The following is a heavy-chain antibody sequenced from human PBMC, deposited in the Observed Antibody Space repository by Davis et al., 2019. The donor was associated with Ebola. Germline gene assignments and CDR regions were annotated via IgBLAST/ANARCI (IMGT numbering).Heavy chain of an antibody. Sequence: GESLKIFWAASGFTFSSYCMSWVRQAPGQGLEWVANIKQDGSEKYYVDSVKGRFTISRDNSKKTLYLQMNSLRAEDTAVYYCAKGSYYYDSSGYLYFDYWGQRTLVTVSS. CDR1: GFTFSSYC. CDR3: AKGSYYYDSSGYLYFDY. V-gene: IGHV3-7*01. D-gene: IGHD3-22*01. CDR2: IKQDGSEK. J-gene: IGHJ4*02.